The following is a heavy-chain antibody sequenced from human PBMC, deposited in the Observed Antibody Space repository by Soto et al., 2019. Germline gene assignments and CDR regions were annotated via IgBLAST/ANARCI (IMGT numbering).Heavy chain of an antibody. D-gene: IGHD3-3*02. V-gene: IGHV1-46*01. CDR1: GYTFTSYY. CDR2: INPSGGST. J-gene: IGHJ4*02. CDR3: ARHVIGNFGVVIYYFDY. Sequence: ASVKVSCKASGYTFTSYYMHWVRQAPGQGLEWMGIINPSGGSTSHAQKFQGRVTMTRDTSTSTVYMELSSLRSEDTAVYYCARHVIGNFGVVIYYFDYWGQGTLVTVSS.